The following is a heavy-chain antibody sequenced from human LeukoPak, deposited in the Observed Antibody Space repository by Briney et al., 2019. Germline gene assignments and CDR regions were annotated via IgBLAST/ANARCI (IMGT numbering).Heavy chain of an antibody. D-gene: IGHD6-19*01. Sequence: ASVKVSCKTSGYTLTDYYIHWVQQAPGQGLEWMGWINPDSGGTNYAQKFQGRVTMTRDTSISTAYMELTSLTSDDTAVYSCARGLEVAGTVSYWGQGSLVTVSS. CDR1: GYTLTDYY. CDR2: INPDSGGT. J-gene: IGHJ4*02. V-gene: IGHV1-2*02. CDR3: ARGLEVAGTVSY.